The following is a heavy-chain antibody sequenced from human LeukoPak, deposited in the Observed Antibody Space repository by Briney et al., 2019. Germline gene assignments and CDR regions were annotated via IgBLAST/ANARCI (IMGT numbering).Heavy chain of an antibody. J-gene: IGHJ4*02. Sequence: GGSLRLSCAASGYTFSSYAMHWVRQAPRKGLEWVAVISYDGSNKYYADSVKGRFTISRDNSKNTLYLQMNSLRAEDTAVYYCARDGVRLRGSGSYLSYWGQGTLVTVSS. CDR3: ARDGVRLRGSGSYLSY. V-gene: IGHV3-30-3*01. CDR2: ISYDGSNK. CDR1: GYTFSSYA. D-gene: IGHD3-10*01.